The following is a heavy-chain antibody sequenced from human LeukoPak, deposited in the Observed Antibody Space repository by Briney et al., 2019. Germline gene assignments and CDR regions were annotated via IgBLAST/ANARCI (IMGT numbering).Heavy chain of an antibody. CDR2: IHYTAST. V-gene: IGHV4-30-4*01. Sequence: SETLSLTCSVSGGSISRADYSWSLIRQPPGTRLEWSGYIHYTASTYYNPSLNSRVTVSIDMSKNLFSLRLTSVAAADTAFYFCAIGLFYIWRSRYYLVIGGFDLWGHGILVTV. D-gene: IGHD3-22*01. CDR1: GGSISRADYS. J-gene: IGHJ5*02. CDR3: AIGLFYIWRSRYYLVIGGFDL.